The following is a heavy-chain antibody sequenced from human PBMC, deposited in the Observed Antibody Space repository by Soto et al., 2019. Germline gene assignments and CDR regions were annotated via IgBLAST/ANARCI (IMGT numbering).Heavy chain of an antibody. CDR2: ISVSGGST. V-gene: IGHV3-23*01. CDR3: GQDRRFIVLMVSI. Sequence: EVQLLESGGGLVQPGGSLRLSCAASGCTFSSYAMSWVRQAPGKGLEWVSAISVSGGSTYYADSVKGRFTISRDNSKNTLYLQMNSLRAEDTAVYYCGQDRRFIVLMVSIWGQGTMVTVSS. CDR1: GCTFSSYA. J-gene: IGHJ3*02. D-gene: IGHD2-8*01.